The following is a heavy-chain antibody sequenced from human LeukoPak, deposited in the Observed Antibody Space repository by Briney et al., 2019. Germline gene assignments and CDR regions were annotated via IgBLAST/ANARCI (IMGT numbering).Heavy chain of an antibody. Sequence: GGSLRLSCAASGFTLDNYAMNWVRQAPGKGLEWVLGISGSGVNTYYADSVKGRFTISRDNSKNTLYLQLNSLRGEDTAIYYCARDTSFNYGAHAMDVWGQGTTVTVSS. CDR1: GFTLDNYA. V-gene: IGHV3-23*01. CDR2: ISGSGVNT. D-gene: IGHD4/OR15-4a*01. J-gene: IGHJ6*02. CDR3: ARDTSFNYGAHAMDV.